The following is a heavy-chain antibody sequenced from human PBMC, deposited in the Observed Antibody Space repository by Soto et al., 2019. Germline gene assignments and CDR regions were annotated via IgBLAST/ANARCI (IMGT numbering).Heavy chain of an antibody. CDR2: ISSSSSYI. CDR1: GFTFSSYS. V-gene: IGHV3-21*01. CDR3: ARDYYDSSGYYGLDY. J-gene: IGHJ4*02. D-gene: IGHD3-22*01. Sequence: GGSLRLSCAASGFTFSSYSMNWVRQAPGKGLEWVSSISSSSSYIYYADSVKGRFTISRDNAKNSLYLQMNSLRAEDTAVYYCARDYYDSSGYYGLDYWGQGTLVTVSS.